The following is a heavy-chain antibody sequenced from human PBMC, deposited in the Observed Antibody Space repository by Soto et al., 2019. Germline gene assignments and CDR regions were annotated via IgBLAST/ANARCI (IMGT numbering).Heavy chain of an antibody. V-gene: IGHV4-61*08. CDR2: FSYTGDT. CDR1: GDSVSSDGYF. CDR3: ARIVVGVTIDS. J-gene: IGHJ4*02. D-gene: IGHD1-26*01. Sequence: QVQLRESGPGLLKPSETLSLTCTVSGDSVSSDGYFWPWVRQPPGKGLEWIAYFSYTGDTNYNPSLKSRVSISVDTSWNQFSLTVRSVSAADTAMYFCARIVVGVTIDSWVQGTLVTVSS.